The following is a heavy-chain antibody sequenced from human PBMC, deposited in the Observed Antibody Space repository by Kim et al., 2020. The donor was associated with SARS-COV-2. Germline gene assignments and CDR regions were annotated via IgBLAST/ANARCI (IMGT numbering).Heavy chain of an antibody. Sequence: YADSGKGRLTIPSDNAKNSRYLQMNSLRAEDTAVYYCARDRGRGWLHPDYWGQGTLVTVSS. V-gene: IGHV3-21*01. CDR3: ARDRGRGWLHPDY. J-gene: IGHJ4*02. D-gene: IGHD5-12*01.